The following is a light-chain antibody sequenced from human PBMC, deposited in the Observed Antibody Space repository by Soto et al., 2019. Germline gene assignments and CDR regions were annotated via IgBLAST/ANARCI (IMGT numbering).Light chain of an antibody. Sequence: EIVMTQSPATLSGSPGERATLSCRASQSVSSNLAWYQQKPGQTPKLLIYVASTRATGIPARFSGSGSGTEFTLTISSLQSEDFAVYCCQQYNVWPLTFGGGTKVEFK. V-gene: IGKV3-15*01. CDR2: VAS. CDR1: QSVSSN. J-gene: IGKJ4*01. CDR3: QQYNVWPLT.